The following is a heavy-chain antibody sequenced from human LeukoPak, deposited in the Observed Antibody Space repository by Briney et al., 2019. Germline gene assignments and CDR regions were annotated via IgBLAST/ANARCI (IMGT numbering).Heavy chain of an antibody. Sequence: PGGSPRLFCAASGFTLSNYNMNWVRQAPGKGLEWVSSISTSSRYIYYKDSVRGRFTISRDDAKNSLYLEMNSLRAEDTAVYYCARADCSSSTCYLRRSWFDPWGQGTLVTVSS. V-gene: IGHV3-21*01. D-gene: IGHD2-2*01. CDR2: ISTSSRYI. CDR1: GFTLSNYN. J-gene: IGHJ5*02. CDR3: ARADCSSSTCYLRRSWFDP.